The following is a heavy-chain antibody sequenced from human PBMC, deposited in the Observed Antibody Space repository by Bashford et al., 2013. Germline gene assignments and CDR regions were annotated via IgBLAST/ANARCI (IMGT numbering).Heavy chain of an antibody. CDR2: IYTNGRV. D-gene: IGHD2-8*02. J-gene: IGHJ5*02. Sequence: SETLSLTCSVSGDSLSNYYWSWIRQSAGKGLEWIGRIYTNGRVDYSPSLKSRVTISLDKSKNQFFLTLRSVTAADTALYYCARQSRAGGGQYRFDPWGQGTLVTVSS. CDR3: ARQSRAGGGQYRFDP. CDR1: GDSLSNYY. V-gene: IGHV4-4*07.